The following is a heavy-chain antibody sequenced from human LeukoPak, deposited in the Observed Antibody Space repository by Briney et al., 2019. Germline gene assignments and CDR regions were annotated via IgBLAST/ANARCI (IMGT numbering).Heavy chain of an antibody. Sequence: PGGSLRLSCAASGFTFSDYYMSWIRQAPGKGLEWVSYISSSGSTIYYADSVKGRFTISRDNAKNSLYLQMNSLRAEDTAVYYCATARGYGSGRYYYYGMDVWGQGTTVTVSS. J-gene: IGHJ6*02. CDR3: ATARGYGSGRYYYYGMDV. D-gene: IGHD3-10*01. CDR2: ISSSGSTI. V-gene: IGHV3-11*01. CDR1: GFTFSDYY.